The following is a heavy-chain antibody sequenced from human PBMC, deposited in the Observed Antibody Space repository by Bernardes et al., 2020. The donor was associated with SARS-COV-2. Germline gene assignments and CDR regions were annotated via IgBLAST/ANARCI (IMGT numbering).Heavy chain of an antibody. D-gene: IGHD4-17*01. V-gene: IGHV3-7*01. CDR3: ATEDGEWLES. CDR2: IKGDGSQR. CDR1: GFTFSSYW. Sequence: GSLRLSCAASGFTFSSYWMSWVRQAPGKGLEWVANIKGDGSQRSSVDSVRGRFTISRDNAKNLLYLQMNNLRVEDTALYRCATEDGEWLESWGQGTLVTVSS. J-gene: IGHJ5*01.